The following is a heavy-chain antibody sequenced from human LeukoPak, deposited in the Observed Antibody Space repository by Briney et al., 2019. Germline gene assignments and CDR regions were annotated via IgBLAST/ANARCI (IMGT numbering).Heavy chain of an antibody. CDR3: ARDDRWFGETDNWFDP. D-gene: IGHD3-10*01. V-gene: IGHV4-39*02. CDR1: GGSISSSSYY. Sequence: SETLSLTCTVSGGSISSSSYYWGWIRQPPGKGLEWIGSIYYSGSTYYNPSLKSRVTISVDTSKNQFSLKLSSVTAADTAVYYCARDDRWFGETDNWFDPWGQGTLVTVSS. J-gene: IGHJ5*02. CDR2: IYYSGST.